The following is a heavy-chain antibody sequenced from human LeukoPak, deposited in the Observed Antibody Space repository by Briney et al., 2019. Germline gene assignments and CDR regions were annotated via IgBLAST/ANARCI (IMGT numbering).Heavy chain of an antibody. V-gene: IGHV4-59*01. CDR1: GGSISSYY. J-gene: IGHJ4*02. D-gene: IGHD5-18*01. Sequence: SETLSLTCTVSGGSISSYYWSWIRQPPGKGLEWIGYIYYSGSTNYNPSLKSRVTISVDTSKNQFSLKLSSVTAADTAVYYCARVRYSYGSLDYWGQGTLVTVSS. CDR2: IYYSGST. CDR3: ARVRYSYGSLDY.